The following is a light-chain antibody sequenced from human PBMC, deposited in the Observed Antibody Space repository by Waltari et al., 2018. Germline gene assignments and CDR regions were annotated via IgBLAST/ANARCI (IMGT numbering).Light chain of an antibody. CDR2: TAS. CDR1: QGISSA. V-gene: IGKV1-39*01. J-gene: IGKJ1*01. Sequence: IQLTQSPSSLSASVGDRVTITCRASQGISSALAWYQQKPGKTPKLLIYTASNLHSGVPSRFSGSGSETDFTLAISSLQPEDFATYYCQQSYSTPRTFDQGTKVEI. CDR3: QQSYSTPRT.